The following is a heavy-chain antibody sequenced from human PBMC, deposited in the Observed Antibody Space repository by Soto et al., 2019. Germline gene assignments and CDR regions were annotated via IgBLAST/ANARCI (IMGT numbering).Heavy chain of an antibody. J-gene: IGHJ4*02. Sequence: SLRLSCAASGFTFSSYSMNWVRQAPGKGLEWVSSISSSSSYIYYADSVKGRFTISRDNAKNSLYLQMNSLRAEDTAVYYCARGYYYDSSGYYYPFDYWGQGTLVTVSS. CDR3: ARGYYYDSSGYYYPFDY. D-gene: IGHD3-22*01. V-gene: IGHV3-21*01. CDR1: GFTFSSYS. CDR2: ISSSSSYI.